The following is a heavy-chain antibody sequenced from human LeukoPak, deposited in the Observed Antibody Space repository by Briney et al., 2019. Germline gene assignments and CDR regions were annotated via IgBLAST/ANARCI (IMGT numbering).Heavy chain of an antibody. CDR2: INHSGST. V-gene: IGHV4-34*01. J-gene: IGHJ1*01. CDR1: GGSFSGYY. Sequence: SGTLSLTCAVYGGSFSGYYWSWIRQPPGKGLEWIGEINHSGSTNYNPSLKSRVTISVDTSKNQFSLKLSSVTAADTAVYYCASSDYPPHFRHWGQGTLVTVSS. CDR3: ASSDYPPHFRH. D-gene: IGHD4-17*01.